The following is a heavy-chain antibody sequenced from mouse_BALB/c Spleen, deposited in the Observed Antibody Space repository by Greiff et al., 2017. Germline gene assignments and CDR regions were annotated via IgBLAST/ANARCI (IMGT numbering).Heavy chain of an antibody. Sequence: EVKVEESGGGLVKPGGSLKLSCAASGFTFSSYAMSWVRQTPEKRLEWVATISSGGSYTYYPDSVKGRFTISRDNAKNTLYLQMSSLRSEDTAMYYCARRFTTVVAGEYYFDYWGQGTTLTVSS. D-gene: IGHD1-1*01. CDR2: ISSGGSYT. CDR1: GFTFSSYA. CDR3: ARRFTTVVAGEYYFDY. V-gene: IGHV5-9-3*01. J-gene: IGHJ2*01.